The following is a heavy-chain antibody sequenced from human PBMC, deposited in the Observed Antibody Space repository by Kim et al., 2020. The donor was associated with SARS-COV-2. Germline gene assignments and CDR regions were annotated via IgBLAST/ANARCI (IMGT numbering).Heavy chain of an antibody. Sequence: GGSLRLSCAASGFTFSSYGMHWVRQAPGKGLEWVAGIWYDGSNKYYADSVKGRFTISRDNSKNTLYLQMNSLRAEDTAVYYCARDQTKVWAGDLNAFDLWRQGTRVTVSS. CDR1: GFTFSSYG. V-gene: IGHV3-33*01. J-gene: IGHJ3*01. CDR2: IWYDGSNK. CDR3: ARDQTKVWAGDLNAFDL. D-gene: IGHD3-10*01.